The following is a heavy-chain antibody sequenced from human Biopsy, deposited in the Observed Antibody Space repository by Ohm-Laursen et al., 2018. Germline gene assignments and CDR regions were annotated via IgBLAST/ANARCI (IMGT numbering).Heavy chain of an antibody. D-gene: IGHD2-15*01. CDR3: GNEVHGRDY. CDR2: INQAGTT. V-gene: IGHV4-34*08. J-gene: IGHJ4*02. CDR1: GKTFSGYQ. Sequence: GTLSLTCAVFGKTFSGYQWSWIRQPPGKGLEWIGQINQAGTTNYNPFLKSRVSISADASKYEFSLRLTSVTAADTAVYLCGNEVHGRDYWGLGAQVTVSS.